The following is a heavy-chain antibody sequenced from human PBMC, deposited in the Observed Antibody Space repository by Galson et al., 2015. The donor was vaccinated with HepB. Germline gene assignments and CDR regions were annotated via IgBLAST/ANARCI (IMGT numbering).Heavy chain of an antibody. CDR3: ARAGDCSSTSCHNNWFDP. J-gene: IGHJ5*02. Sequence: SVKVSCKASGYTFTSYGISWVRQAPGQGLEWMGWISAYNGNTNYAQKLQGRVTMTTDTSTSTAYMELRSLRSDDTAVCYCARAGDCSSTSCHNNWFDPWGQGTLVTVSS. V-gene: IGHV1-18*04. D-gene: IGHD2-2*01. CDR2: ISAYNGNT. CDR1: GYTFTSYG.